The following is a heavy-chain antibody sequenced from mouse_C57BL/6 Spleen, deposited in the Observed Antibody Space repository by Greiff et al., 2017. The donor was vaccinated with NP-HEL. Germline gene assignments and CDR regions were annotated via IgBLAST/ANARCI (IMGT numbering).Heavy chain of an antibody. J-gene: IGHJ3*01. CDR2: INPSTGGT. V-gene: IGHV1-42*01. Sequence: EVKLMESGPELVKPGASVKISCKASGYSFTGYYMNWVKQSPEKSLEWIGEINPSTGGTTYNQKFKAKATLTVDKSSSTAYMQLKSLTSEDSAVYYCARGDYCYWGQGTLVTVSA. D-gene: IGHD1-1*02. CDR3: ARGDYCY. CDR1: GYSFTGYY.